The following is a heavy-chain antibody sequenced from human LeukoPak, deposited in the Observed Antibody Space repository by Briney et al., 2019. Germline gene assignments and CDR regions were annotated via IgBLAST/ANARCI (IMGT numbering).Heavy chain of an antibody. V-gene: IGHV5-10-1*01. CDR3: ASDPYPPVY. CDR1: GYNFTSYW. CDR2: FEPSDSNT. J-gene: IGHJ4*02. Sequence: GESLKLSCKCSGYNFTSYWIGWVRQMPGTGLEWMGKFEPSDSNTNNSPSFQGHVTISADKSISTACLQWSSLKASDTAMYYCASDPYPPVYWGQGTRVTVSS.